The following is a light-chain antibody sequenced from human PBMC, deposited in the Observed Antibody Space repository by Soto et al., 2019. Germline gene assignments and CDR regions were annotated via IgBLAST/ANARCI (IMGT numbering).Light chain of an antibody. CDR3: QQRSNWPPWT. V-gene: IGKV3-15*01. Sequence: EIVMTQSPVTLSVSPGERATLSCRASQNINNNLAWYQPKPGQAPRLLIYGASTRATGISARFSGGGSGTEFTPSISSLQSEDFAVYYCQQRSNWPPWTFGQGTKVDIK. J-gene: IGKJ1*01. CDR2: GAS. CDR1: QNINNN.